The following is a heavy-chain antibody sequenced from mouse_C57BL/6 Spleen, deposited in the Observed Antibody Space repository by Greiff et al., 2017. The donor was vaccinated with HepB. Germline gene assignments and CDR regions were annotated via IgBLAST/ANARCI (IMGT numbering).Heavy chain of an antibody. V-gene: IGHV14-1*01. CDR3: TTGTYYSNSWFAY. CDR1: GFNIKDYY. D-gene: IGHD2-5*01. J-gene: IGHJ3*01. CDR2: IDPEDGDT. Sequence: VQLQQSGAELVRPGASVKLSCTASGFNIKDYYMHWVKQRPEQGLEWIGRIDPEDGDTEYAPKFQGKATMTADTSSNTAYLQLSSLTSEDTAVYYCTTGTYYSNSWFAYWGQGTLVTVSA.